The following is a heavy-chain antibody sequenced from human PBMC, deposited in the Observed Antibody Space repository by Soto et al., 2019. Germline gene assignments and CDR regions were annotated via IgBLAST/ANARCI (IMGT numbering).Heavy chain of an antibody. CDR1: GYSFTSYW. Sequence: GESLKIPCKGSGYSFTSYWISWVRQMPGKGLEWMGRIDPSDSYTNYSPSFQGHVTISADKSISTAYLQWSSLKASDTAMYYCARHLLYNWNPFDYWGQGTLVTVSS. V-gene: IGHV5-10-1*01. CDR3: ARHLLYNWNPFDY. J-gene: IGHJ4*02. D-gene: IGHD1-20*01. CDR2: IDPSDSYT.